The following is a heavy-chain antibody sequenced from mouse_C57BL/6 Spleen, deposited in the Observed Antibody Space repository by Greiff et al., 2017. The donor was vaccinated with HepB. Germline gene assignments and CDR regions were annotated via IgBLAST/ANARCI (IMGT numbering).Heavy chain of an antibody. D-gene: IGHD2-4*01. J-gene: IGHJ3*01. CDR1: GYTFTDYY. CDR3: ARKGGIYYDYDGGFFAY. CDR2: INPNNGGT. Sequence: VQLQQSGPELVKPGASVKISCKASGYTFTDYYMNWVKQSHGKSLEWIGDINPNNGGTSYNQKFKGKATLTVDKSSSTAYMELRSLTSEDSAVYYCARKGGIYYDYDGGFFAYWGQGTLVTVSA. V-gene: IGHV1-26*01.